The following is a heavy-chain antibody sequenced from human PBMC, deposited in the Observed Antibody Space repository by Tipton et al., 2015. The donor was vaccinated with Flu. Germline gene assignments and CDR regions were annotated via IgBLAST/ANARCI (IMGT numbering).Heavy chain of an antibody. CDR2: VSYDGNKK. D-gene: IGHD3/OR15-3a*01. Sequence: SLRLSCAMYGFTARRYGMHWVRQAPGKGLEWVAVVSYDGNKKYYADSVQGRFTISRASSGNSLSLQMDNLRVDDTGIYYCARDQREFEYSFYGFDVWGQGTTVTVSS. CDR1: GFTARRYG. V-gene: IGHV3-33*05. J-gene: IGHJ6*02. CDR3: ARDQREFEYSFYGFDV.